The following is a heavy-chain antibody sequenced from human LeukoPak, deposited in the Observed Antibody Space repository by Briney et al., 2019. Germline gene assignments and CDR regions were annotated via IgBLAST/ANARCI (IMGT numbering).Heavy chain of an antibody. CDR3: ASLRLLDY. Sequence: ASVKVSCKASGFTFTAYYMHWVRQAPGQGLEWMGWINLNSGSTDYAQKFQGRVTMTRDTSISTAYMELLSLRSDDTAVYYCASLRLLDYWGQGTLVTVSS. D-gene: IGHD2-15*01. J-gene: IGHJ4*02. V-gene: IGHV1-2*02. CDR2: INLNSGST. CDR1: GFTFTAYY.